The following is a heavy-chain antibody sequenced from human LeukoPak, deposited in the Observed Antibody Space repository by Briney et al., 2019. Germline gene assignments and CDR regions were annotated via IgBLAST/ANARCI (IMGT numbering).Heavy chain of an antibody. J-gene: IGHJ4*02. CDR2: ISGSGGST. D-gene: IGHD3-3*01. CDR1: GFTFNDHA. V-gene: IGHV3-23*01. Sequence: GGSLRLSCAGSGFTFNDHAMSWVRQAPGKGLEWVSSISGSGGSTYYADYVKGRSTISRDNSKNVVYFEMHSLRGEDTAVYFCARGGQNFDFWRFDYWGRGTLVVVSS. CDR3: ARGGQNFDFWRFDY.